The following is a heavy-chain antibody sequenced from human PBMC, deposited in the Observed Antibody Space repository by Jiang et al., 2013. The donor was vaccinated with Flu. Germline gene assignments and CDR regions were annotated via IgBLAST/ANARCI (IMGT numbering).Heavy chain of an antibody. CDR2: IYYSGST. V-gene: IGHV4-59*08. J-gene: IGHJ2*01. D-gene: IGHD5-12*01. Sequence: GSGLVKPSETLSLTCTVSGGSISSYYWSWIRQPPGKGLEWIGYIYYSGSTNYNPSLKSRVTISVDTSKNQFSLKLSSVTAADTAVYYCARLLGLGGYDFSYWYFDLWGRGTLVTVSS. CDR3: ARLLGLGGYDFSYWYFDL. CDR1: GGSISSYY.